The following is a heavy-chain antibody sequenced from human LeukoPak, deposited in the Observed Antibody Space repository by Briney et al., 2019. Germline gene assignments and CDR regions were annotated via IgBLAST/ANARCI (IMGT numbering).Heavy chain of an antibody. CDR1: GGSFSDYY. CDR3: ARDLSLDY. Sequence: LETLSLTCAVSGGSFSDYYWSWIRQTPGKGLEWIGSIYYSGSTYYNPSLKSRVTISVDRSKNQFSLKLSSVTAADTAVYYCARDLSLDYWGQGTLVTVSS. V-gene: IGHV4-34*01. CDR2: IYYSGST. J-gene: IGHJ4*02.